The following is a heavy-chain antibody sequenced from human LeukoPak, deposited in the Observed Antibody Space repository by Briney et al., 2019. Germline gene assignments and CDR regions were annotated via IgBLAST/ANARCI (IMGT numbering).Heavy chain of an antibody. Sequence: GASVKVSCRACGGTFRSYAIRWVRQAPGRGREGVGGIIPIFGTANYAQKFQGRVTITADKSTSTASMALSSLRSDDTAVYYCARDALDFGSSWYVPFDYWGQGTLVTVSS. CDR1: GGTFRSYA. CDR3: ARDALDFGSSWYVPFDY. V-gene: IGHV1-69*06. CDR2: IIPIFGTA. D-gene: IGHD6-13*01. J-gene: IGHJ4*02.